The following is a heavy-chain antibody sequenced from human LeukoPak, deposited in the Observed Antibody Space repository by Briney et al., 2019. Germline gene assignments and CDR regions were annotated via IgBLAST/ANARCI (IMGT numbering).Heavy chain of an antibody. CDR2: IYHSGYT. D-gene: IGHD3-22*01. V-gene: IGHV4-30-2*01. J-gene: IGHJ4*02. CDR1: GGSITSDFSS. Sequence: SETLSLTCSVSGGSITSDFSSWSWIRQPPGKGLEWIGHIYHSGYTYYSPSLRSRVTISVDTSKNQFSLKLSSVTAADTAVYYCARVVEYYYDSSGYYPYFDYWGQGTLVTVSS. CDR3: ARVVEYYYDSSGYYPYFDY.